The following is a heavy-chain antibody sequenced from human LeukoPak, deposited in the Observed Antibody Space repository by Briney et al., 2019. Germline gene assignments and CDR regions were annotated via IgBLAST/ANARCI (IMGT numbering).Heavy chain of an antibody. J-gene: IGHJ2*01. CDR2: IYHSGST. D-gene: IGHD7-27*01. Sequence: PSETLSLTCAVSGYPISSGYYWGWIRPPLGKGLEWIGSIYHSGSTYYNPSLKSRVTISVDTSKNQFSLKLSSVTAADTAVYYCARPRPNEKLGIVTGYFDLWGRGTLVTVSS. V-gene: IGHV4-38-2*01. CDR3: ARPRPNEKLGIVTGYFDL. CDR1: GYPISSGYY.